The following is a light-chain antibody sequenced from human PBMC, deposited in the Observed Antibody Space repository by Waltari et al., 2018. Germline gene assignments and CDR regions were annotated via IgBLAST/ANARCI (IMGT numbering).Light chain of an antibody. J-gene: IGKJ4*01. CDR1: QGISNW. CDR2: KAS. Sequence: DIQMTQSPSYLSASVGDRVIITCRASQGISNWLAWYQQKPGKGPKLRIYKASSLQSGVASRFSGSGSGTEFTITSSNLQAEDFATYYCQQYKSARLTFGGGTKVDIK. V-gene: IGKV1-5*03. CDR3: QQYKSARLT.